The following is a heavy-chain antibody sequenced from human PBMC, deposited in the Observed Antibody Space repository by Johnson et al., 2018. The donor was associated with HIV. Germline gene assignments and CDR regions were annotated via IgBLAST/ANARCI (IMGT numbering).Heavy chain of an antibody. CDR2: INCNGGST. V-gene: IGHV3-20*04. CDR3: ARTKGAYDAFDI. J-gene: IGHJ3*02. CDR1: GFTFDDYD. Sequence: VQLVESGGGVVRPGGSLRLSCAASGFTFDDYDMSWVRQAPGKGLEWVSGINCNGGSTGYADSVKGRFTISRDNAKNSLYLQMNSLGVEDTALYYCARTKGAYDAFDIWGQGTMVTVSS. D-gene: IGHD2-8*01.